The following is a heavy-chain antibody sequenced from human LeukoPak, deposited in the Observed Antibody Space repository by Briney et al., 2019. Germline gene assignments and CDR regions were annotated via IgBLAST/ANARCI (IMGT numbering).Heavy chain of an antibody. J-gene: IGHJ4*02. CDR2: ITGSGSNT. V-gene: IGHV3-21*01. Sequence: IPGGSLRLSCAASRFTFSGYAMSWVRQAPGKGLEWVSAITGSGSNTYYADSVKGRFTISRDNAKNSLYLQMNSLRAEDTAVYYCARDRKAWDCGGDCYWRSAYYFDYWGQGTLVTVSS. D-gene: IGHD2-21*02. CDR3: ARDRKAWDCGGDCYWRSAYYFDY. CDR1: RFTFSGYA.